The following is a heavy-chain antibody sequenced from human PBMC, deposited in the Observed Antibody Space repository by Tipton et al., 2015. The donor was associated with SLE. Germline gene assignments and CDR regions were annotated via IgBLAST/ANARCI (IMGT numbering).Heavy chain of an antibody. D-gene: IGHD2-2*01. CDR1: GGSISSSSYY. J-gene: IGHJ4*02. CDR3: AGLSTTLFDY. CDR2: IYYSGST. Sequence: LRLSCTVSGGSISSSSYYWGWIRQPPGKGLEWIGSIYYSGSTYYNPSLKSRITISVDTSKDQFSLKLNSVTAADTAVYYCAGLSTTLFDYWGQGTLVTVSS. V-gene: IGHV4-39*07.